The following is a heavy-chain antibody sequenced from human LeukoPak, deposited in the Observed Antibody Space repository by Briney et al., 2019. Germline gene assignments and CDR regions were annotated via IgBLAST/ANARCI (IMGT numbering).Heavy chain of an antibody. D-gene: IGHD5-18*01. CDR3: VKDGGYSCGWGNLDY. V-gene: IGHV3-64D*06. CDR2: ISSNGGST. J-gene: IGHJ4*02. CDR1: GFTFSSYA. Sequence: GGSLRLSCSASGFTFSSYAMHWVRQAPGKGLEYVSAISSNGGSTYYADSVKGRFTISRDNSKNTLYLQMSSLRAEDTAVYYCVKDGGYSCGWGNLDYWGQGTLVTVSS.